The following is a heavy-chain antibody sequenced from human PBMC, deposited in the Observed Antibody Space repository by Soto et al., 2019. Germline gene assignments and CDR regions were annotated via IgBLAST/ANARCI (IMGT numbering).Heavy chain of an antibody. Sequence: ASVKVSCKASGYTFTSYAMHWVRQAPGQRLEWMGWINAGNGNTKYSQKFQGRVTITRDTSASTAYMELSSLRSEDTAVYYCARDLKTDDYDRGYYQHWGQGTLVTVSS. D-gene: IGHD3-22*01. J-gene: IGHJ1*01. CDR2: INAGNGNT. CDR3: ARDLKTDDYDRGYYQH. CDR1: GYTFTSYA. V-gene: IGHV1-3*01.